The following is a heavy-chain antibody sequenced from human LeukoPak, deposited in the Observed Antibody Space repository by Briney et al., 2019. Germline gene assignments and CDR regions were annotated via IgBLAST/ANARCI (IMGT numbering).Heavy chain of an antibody. Sequence: GALRLSCAASGFTFSNYALHWVRQAPGKGLEWVSVISYDGSDKYYADSVKGRFTISRDNSKDTLYLQMNSLRAEDTADYYCARAYCGSSSCRIGASDIWGQGTMVTVSS. J-gene: IGHJ3*02. V-gene: IGHV3-30-3*01. D-gene: IGHD2-2*01. CDR2: ISYDGSDK. CDR3: ARAYCGSSSCRIGASDI. CDR1: GFTFSNYA.